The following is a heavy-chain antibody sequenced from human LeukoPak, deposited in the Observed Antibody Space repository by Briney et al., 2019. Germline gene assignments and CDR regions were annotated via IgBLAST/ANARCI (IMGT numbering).Heavy chain of an antibody. D-gene: IGHD6-6*01. CDR2: IIPIFGTA. CDR1: GGTFSSYA. Sequence: ASVKVSCKASGGTFSSYAISWVRQAPGQGLEWMGGIIPIFGTANYAQKFQGRVTITTDKSTSTAYMELSSLRSEDTAVYYCAMGIAARPAGYWGQGTLVTVSS. J-gene: IGHJ4*02. V-gene: IGHV1-69*05. CDR3: AMGIAARPAGY.